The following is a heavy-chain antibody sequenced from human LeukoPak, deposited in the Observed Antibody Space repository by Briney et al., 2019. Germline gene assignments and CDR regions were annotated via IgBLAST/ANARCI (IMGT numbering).Heavy chain of an antibody. D-gene: IGHD5-24*01. J-gene: IGHJ4*02. V-gene: IGHV3-9*01. CDR2: ISWNSGRI. CDR1: GFTFDDND. Sequence: GRSLRLSCAASGFTFDDNDMHWVRQAPGKGLEWVSGISWNSGRIGYGDSVKGRFTISRDNAKNSLYLQMNSLRAKDTAFYYCARGDGYNPGYFDYWGQGTLVTVSS. CDR3: ARGDGYNPGYFDY.